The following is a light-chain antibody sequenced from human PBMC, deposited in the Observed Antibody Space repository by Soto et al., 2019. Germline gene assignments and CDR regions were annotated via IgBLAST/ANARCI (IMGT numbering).Light chain of an antibody. CDR2: DVD. Sequence: QPPSASGSPGQSVTISCTGTSSDVGGYNFVSWYQHHPGKAPKLMIYDVDKRPSGVPDRFSGSKSGYTASLTVSGLQAEDEADYFCSSYAGSNTYVFGAGTKVTVL. J-gene: IGLJ1*01. V-gene: IGLV2-8*01. CDR1: SSDVGGYNF. CDR3: SSYAGSNTYV.